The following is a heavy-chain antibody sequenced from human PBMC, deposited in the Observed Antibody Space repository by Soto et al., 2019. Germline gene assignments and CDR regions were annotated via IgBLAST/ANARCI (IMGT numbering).Heavy chain of an antibody. Sequence: GGSLRLSCAASGFTFSDYYMSWIRQAPGKGLEWVSYISSSGSTIYYADSVKGRFTISRDNAKNSLYLQMNSLRAEDTAVYYCARVPGDTYHDYVWGSYRHYGMDVWGQGTTVTVSS. J-gene: IGHJ6*02. CDR1: GFTFSDYY. V-gene: IGHV3-11*01. CDR3: ARVPGDTYHDYVWGSYRHYGMDV. CDR2: ISSSGSTI. D-gene: IGHD3-16*02.